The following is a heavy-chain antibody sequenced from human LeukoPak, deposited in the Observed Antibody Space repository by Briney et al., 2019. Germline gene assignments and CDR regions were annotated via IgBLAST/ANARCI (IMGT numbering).Heavy chain of an antibody. J-gene: IGHJ6*03. CDR2: MYYSGNT. Sequence: SVTLSLTCTVSGGSISSSSYYWGWIRQPPGKGLEWIGSMYYSGNTYYNPSLKSRVTISVDTSKNQFSLKLSSVTAADTAVYYCARVGYSSSWYGYYYYMDVWGKGTTVTVSS. CDR1: GGSISSSSYY. CDR3: ARVGYSSSWYGYYYYMDV. V-gene: IGHV4-39*01. D-gene: IGHD6-13*01.